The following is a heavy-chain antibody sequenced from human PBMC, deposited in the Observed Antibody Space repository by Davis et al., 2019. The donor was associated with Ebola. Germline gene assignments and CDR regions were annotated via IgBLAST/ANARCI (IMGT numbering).Heavy chain of an antibody. J-gene: IGHJ6*04. CDR3: ARHLGSYSYGSRYYYYYYGMDV. CDR2: IYPGDSDT. D-gene: IGHD5-18*01. V-gene: IGHV5-51*01. Sequence: GESLKISCKGSGYRFPSYWIGWVRQMPGKGLEWMGIIYPGDSDTRYSPSFQGQVTISADKSISTAYLQWSSLKASDTAMYYCARHLGSYSYGSRYYYYYYGMDVWGKGTTVTVSS. CDR1: GYRFPSYW.